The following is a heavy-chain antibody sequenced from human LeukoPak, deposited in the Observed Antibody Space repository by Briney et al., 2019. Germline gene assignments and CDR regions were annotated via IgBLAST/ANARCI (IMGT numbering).Heavy chain of an antibody. J-gene: IGHJ4*02. CDR1: GGSISSYY. Sequence: PSETLSLTCTVSGGSISSYYWSWIRQPPGKGLEWIGYIYYSGSTNYNPSLKSRVTISVDTSKNQFSLKLSSVTAADTAVYYCARGGYKRGYSGYVNYWGQGTLVTVSS. CDR3: ARGGYKRGYSGYVNY. V-gene: IGHV4-59*12. D-gene: IGHD5-12*01. CDR2: IYYSGST.